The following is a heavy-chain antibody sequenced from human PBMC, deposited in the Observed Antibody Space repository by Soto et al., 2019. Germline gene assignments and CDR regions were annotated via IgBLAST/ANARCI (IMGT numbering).Heavy chain of an antibody. CDR3: ARDSDSSGWYYFDY. V-gene: IGHV1-3*01. D-gene: IGHD6-19*01. J-gene: IGHJ4*02. CDR1: GYTFTSYA. CDR2: INAGNGNT. Sequence: ASVKVSCKASGYTFTSYAMHWARQAPGQRLEWMGWINAGNGNTKYSQKFQGRVTITRDTSASTAYMELGSLRSEDTAVYYCARDSDSSGWYYFDYWGQGTLVTVSS.